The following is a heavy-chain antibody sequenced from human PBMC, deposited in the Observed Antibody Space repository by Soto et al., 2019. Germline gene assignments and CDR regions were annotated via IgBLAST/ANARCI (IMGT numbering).Heavy chain of an antibody. Sequence: GASVKVSCKASGYTFTGYYMHWVRQAPGQGLEWMGWINPNSGGTNYAQKFQGWVTMTRDTSISTAYMELSRLRSDDTAVYYCARDLVVVPAAMLGYYYYYGMDVWGQGTTVTVS. D-gene: IGHD2-2*01. CDR3: ARDLVVVPAAMLGYYYYYGMDV. CDR2: INPNSGGT. CDR1: GYTFTGYY. J-gene: IGHJ6*02. V-gene: IGHV1-2*04.